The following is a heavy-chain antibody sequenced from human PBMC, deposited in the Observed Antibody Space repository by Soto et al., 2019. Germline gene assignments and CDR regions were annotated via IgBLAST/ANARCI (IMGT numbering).Heavy chain of an antibody. J-gene: IGHJ4*02. CDR2: LNEDGSQT. V-gene: IGHV3-7*01. Sequence: GGSLRLSCAASGFIFSHYWMNWVRQAPGKGLEWVSNLNEDGSQTYYADSVKGRFTISRDNARNLLYLQMNNLGAHDTVVYYCGTDQDFSKANWVQGILVTVSS. CDR1: GFIFSHYW. CDR3: GTDQDFSKAN. D-gene: IGHD4-4*01.